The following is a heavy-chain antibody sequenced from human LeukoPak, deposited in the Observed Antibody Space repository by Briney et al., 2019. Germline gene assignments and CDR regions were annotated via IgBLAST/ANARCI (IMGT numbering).Heavy chain of an antibody. CDR2: INPNSGGT. J-gene: IGHJ5*02. V-gene: IGHV1-2*02. CDR1: GYTFTGYY. CDR3: AREGCSSTTCSTGWFDP. Sequence: ASVKVSCKASGYTFTGYYMHWVRQAPGQGLEWMGWINPNSGGTNYAQKFQGRVTMTRDTSISTAYMELSRLRSDDTAAYYCAREGCSSTTCSTGWFDPWGQGTLVTVSS. D-gene: IGHD2-2*02.